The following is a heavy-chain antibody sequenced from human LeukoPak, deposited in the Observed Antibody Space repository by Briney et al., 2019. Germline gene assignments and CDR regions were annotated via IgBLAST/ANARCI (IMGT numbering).Heavy chain of an antibody. CDR2: ISSGYPTI. CDR1: GFTFSSYS. Sequence: GGSLRLSCAASGFTFSSYSINWVRQAPGKGLEWVSYISSGYPTIYYADSVNGRFTISRDNAKNSLFLQMNSLRAEDTAVYYCARDRRGVGYRPQYYYYYYMDVWGKGTTVTVSS. J-gene: IGHJ6*03. CDR3: ARDRRGVGYRPQYYYYYYMDV. D-gene: IGHD5-24*01. V-gene: IGHV3-48*01.